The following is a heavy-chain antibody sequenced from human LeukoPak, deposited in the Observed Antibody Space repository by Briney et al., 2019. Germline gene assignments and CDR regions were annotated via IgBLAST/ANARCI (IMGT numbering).Heavy chain of an antibody. Sequence: ASVKVSCKASGYTFTGYYMHWVRQAPGQGREWMGWINPNSGGTNYAQKFQGRVTMTRDTSISTAYMELSRLRSDDTAVYYCARDRGIQLWLRGLRFKDYWGQGTLVTVSS. V-gene: IGHV1-2*02. D-gene: IGHD5-18*01. CDR1: GYTFTGYY. CDR3: ARDRGIQLWLRGLRFKDY. CDR2: INPNSGGT. J-gene: IGHJ4*02.